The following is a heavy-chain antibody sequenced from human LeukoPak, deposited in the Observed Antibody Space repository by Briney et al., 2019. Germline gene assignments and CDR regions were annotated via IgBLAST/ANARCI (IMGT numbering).Heavy chain of an antibody. D-gene: IGHD5-24*01. V-gene: IGHV4-59*08. J-gene: IGHJ3*01. Sequence: SETLSLTCTVSGGSISSYYWSWIRQPPGKGLEWIGYIYYSGSTNYNPSLKSRVTISVDTSKNQFSLNLKSVTAADTAVYYCARNGYNPVAYDFWGPGTVVTVSS. CDR3: ARNGYNPVAYDF. CDR1: GGSISSYY. CDR2: IYYSGST.